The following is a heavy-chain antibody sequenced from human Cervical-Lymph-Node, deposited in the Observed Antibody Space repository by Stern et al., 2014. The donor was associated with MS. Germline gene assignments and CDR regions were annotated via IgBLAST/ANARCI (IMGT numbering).Heavy chain of an antibody. V-gene: IGHV4-61*02. CDR2: ISPTEPP. J-gene: IGHJ4*02. CDR3: ARARGQTLFDY. CDR1: GAPMSSGRYY. Sequence: QLQLQESGPGLVKPSQTLSLTCTVSGAPMSSGRYYWSWIRQTAGKGLEWMGRISPTEPPNYTPSLKSRVTIQLNTSKKQFSLKLPSVTAADTAVYYCARARGQTLFDYWGQGTPVIVSS.